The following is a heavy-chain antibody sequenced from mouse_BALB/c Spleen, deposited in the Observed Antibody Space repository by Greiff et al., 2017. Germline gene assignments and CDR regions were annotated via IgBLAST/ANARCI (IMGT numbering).Heavy chain of an antibody. D-gene: IGHD1-2*01. CDR2: ISYSGST. J-gene: IGHJ2*01. CDR3: AGHYYGYGDFDY. Sequence: EVMLVESGPGLVKPSQSLSLTCTVTGYSITSDYAWNWIRQFPGNKLEWMGYISYSGSTSYNPSLKSRISITRDTSKNQFFLQLNSVTTEDTATYYCAGHYYGYGDFDYWGQGTTLTVSS. CDR1: GYSITSDYA. V-gene: IGHV3-2*02.